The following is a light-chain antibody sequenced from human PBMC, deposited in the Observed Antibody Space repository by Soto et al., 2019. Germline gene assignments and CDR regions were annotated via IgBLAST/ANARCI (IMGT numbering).Light chain of an antibody. CDR2: WAS. V-gene: IGKV4-1*01. CDR1: QSVLFSSNNKNY. J-gene: IGKJ4*01. Sequence: DIVMTQSPDSLAVSLGERATINCTSSQSVLFSSNNKNYLAWYQQKAGQPPKLLIDWASTRESGVPDRVSGSGSGTDFTLTISSLQAEDVAVYYCQQYYSTPPSFGGGTKVEIK. CDR3: QQYYSTPPS.